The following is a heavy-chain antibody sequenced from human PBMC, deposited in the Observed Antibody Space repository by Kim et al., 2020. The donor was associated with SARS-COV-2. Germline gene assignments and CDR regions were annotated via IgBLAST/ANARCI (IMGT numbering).Heavy chain of an antibody. Sequence: GGSLRLSCAASGFTFSSYAMSWVRQAPGQGLEGVSHVSGSGDSTNYADSVKGRFIICRDNSKNTLYQQKNRLTGEETAVYYSTGSFMCRGVVPDYWGQGT. CDR2: VSGSGDST. D-gene: IGHD3-10*01. V-gene: IGHV3-23*01. J-gene: IGHJ4*02. CDR1: GFTFSSYA. CDR3: TGSFMCRGVVPDY.